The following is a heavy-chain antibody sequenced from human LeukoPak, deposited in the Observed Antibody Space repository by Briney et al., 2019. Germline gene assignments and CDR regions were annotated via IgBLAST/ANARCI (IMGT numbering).Heavy chain of an antibody. CDR2: ISGSGGST. CDR3: AKDRRGAFDY. V-gene: IGHV3-23*01. Sequence: ETLSLTCTVSGGSISSYYWSWVRQAPGKGLEWVSAISGSGGSTYYADSVKGRFTISRDNSKNTLYLQMNSLRAEDTAVYYRAKDRRGAFDYWGQGTLVTVSS. D-gene: IGHD3-16*01. J-gene: IGHJ4*02. CDR1: GGSISSYY.